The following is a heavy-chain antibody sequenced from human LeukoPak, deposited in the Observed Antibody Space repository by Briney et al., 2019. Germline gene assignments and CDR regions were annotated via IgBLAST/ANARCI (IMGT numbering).Heavy chain of an antibody. V-gene: IGHV5-10-1*01. Sequence: GESLKISCKGSGXSFTNYWISWVRQLPGKGLEWMGRIDPSDSYTNYSPSFQGHVTISADKSISTAYLQWSSLKASDTAMYYCARHAPMVRGGSGAFDIWGQGTMVTVSS. J-gene: IGHJ3*02. D-gene: IGHD3-10*01. CDR2: IDPSDSYT. CDR3: ARHAPMVRGGSGAFDI. CDR1: GXSFTNYW.